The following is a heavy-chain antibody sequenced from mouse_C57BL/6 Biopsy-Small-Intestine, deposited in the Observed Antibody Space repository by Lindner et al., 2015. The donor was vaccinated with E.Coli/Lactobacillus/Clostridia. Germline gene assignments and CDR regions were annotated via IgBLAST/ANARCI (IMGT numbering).Heavy chain of an antibody. Sequence: SVKVSCKASGYSFTSYYMNWVRQAPGQGLEWMGIISPSAGSTRYAQKFQGRLTMTRDTSTTTVYMELSSLTSEDTAVYFCARDYTDYVFDYWGQGTLVTVSS. J-gene: IGHJ4*01. CDR1: GYSFTSYY. CDR2: ISPSAGST. D-gene: IGHD2-13*01. CDR3: ARDYTDYVFDY. V-gene: IGHV1-85*01.